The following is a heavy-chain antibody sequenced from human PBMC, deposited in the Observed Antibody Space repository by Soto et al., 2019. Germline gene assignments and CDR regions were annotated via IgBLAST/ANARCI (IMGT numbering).Heavy chain of an antibody. CDR1: GFTFSSYW. Sequence: EVQLVESGGGLVQPGGSLRLSCAASGFTFSSYWMSWVRQAQGRGLEWGGNIKEDGSEKYYVDSVNGRFTVSRDNAKNSLYLQMNSLRAEDTAVDYCARATVADKEDYWGQRTLVTVSS. CDR3: ARATVADKEDY. CDR2: IKEDGSEK. D-gene: IGHD5-12*01. V-gene: IGHV3-7*04. J-gene: IGHJ4*02.